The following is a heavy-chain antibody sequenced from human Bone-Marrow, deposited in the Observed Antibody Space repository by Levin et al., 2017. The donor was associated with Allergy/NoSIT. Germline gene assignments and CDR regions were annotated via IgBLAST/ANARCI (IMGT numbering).Heavy chain of an antibody. D-gene: IGHD3-22*01. CDR1: GGSVRSGYYY. V-gene: IGHV4-31*03. CDR3: ARAASYETSGFYGADFFDS. CDR2: IYDSDNT. J-gene: IGHJ4*02. Sequence: SQTLSLTCTVSGGSVRSGYYYWNWIRHLPGKGLEWVGYIYDSDNTYYNPSLKSRVTISVDTSKNEFSRKMTSVTAADTAVYFCARAASYETSGFYGADFFDSWGQGTLVTVSS.